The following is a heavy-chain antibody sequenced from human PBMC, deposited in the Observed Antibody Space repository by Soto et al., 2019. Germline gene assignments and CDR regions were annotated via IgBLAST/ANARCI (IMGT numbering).Heavy chain of an antibody. CDR2: IYPGDSDT. CDR1: GYSFTSYW. J-gene: IGHJ6*02. D-gene: IGHD5-12*01. V-gene: IGHV5-51*01. CDR3: ARLSASGRGHSGPLGSGMDV. Sequence: GESLKITCKGSGYSFTSYWIGWVRQMPGKGLEWMGIIYPGDSDTRYSPSFQGQVTISADKSISTAYLQWSSLKASDTAMYYCARLSASGRGHSGPLGSGMDVWGQGTTVTVSS.